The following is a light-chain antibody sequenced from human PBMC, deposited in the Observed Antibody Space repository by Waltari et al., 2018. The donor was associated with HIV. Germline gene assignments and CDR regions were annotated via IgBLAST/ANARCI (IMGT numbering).Light chain of an antibody. CDR3: QQYDNLPLT. J-gene: IGKJ4*01. Sequence: DIQMTQSPSSLSASVGDRVTITCQASQDISSFLNWYEQKPGKVPKLLIYDASNLETGVPSRLSGSGSGTDFNLTISSLQPEDVATYYCQQYDNLPLTFGGGTKVEIK. CDR1: QDISSF. V-gene: IGKV1-33*01. CDR2: DAS.